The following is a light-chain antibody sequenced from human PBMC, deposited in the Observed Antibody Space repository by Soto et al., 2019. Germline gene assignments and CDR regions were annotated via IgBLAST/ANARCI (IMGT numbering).Light chain of an antibody. CDR1: QSVSSSY. CDR3: QQYGDSVFT. V-gene: IGKV3-20*01. Sequence: EIVLTQSPGTLSLSPGERATLFCRASQSVSSSYLAWYQQKPGQAPRLLIYGASSRVTGIPDRFSGSGSGTDFTLTISRLEPEDFAVYYCQQYGDSVFTFGPGTRVDIK. CDR2: GAS. J-gene: IGKJ3*01.